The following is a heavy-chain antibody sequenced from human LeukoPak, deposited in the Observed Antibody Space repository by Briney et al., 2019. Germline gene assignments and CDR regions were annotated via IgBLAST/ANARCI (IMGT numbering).Heavy chain of an antibody. CDR2: INNSGST. CDR1: GVSFSGYY. D-gene: IGHD1-1*01. Sequence: KPSETLSLTCAVYGVSFSGYYWSCLRQPPGKGLEWIGEINNSGSTNYNPSLKSRVTISVDTSNIQFSLKLRSVTAADTAVYYCVQRTLFYCMDVWGQGTRVTVSS. V-gene: IGHV4-34*01. CDR3: VQRTLFYCMDV. J-gene: IGHJ6*02.